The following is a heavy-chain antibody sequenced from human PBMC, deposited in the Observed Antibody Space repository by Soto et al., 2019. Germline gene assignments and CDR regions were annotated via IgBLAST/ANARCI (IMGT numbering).Heavy chain of an antibody. CDR2: ISSSTSHT. CDR3: ARGMGADADSFDF. Sequence: QVQLVESGGGLVKPGGSLRLSCAVSGFTFSDYYMTWIRQAPGKGLEWVSYISSSTSHTNYADSVKGRFTISRDNAKNSLFLQKNSLRAEDTAVYYCARGMGADADSFDFWGQGTLVTVSS. V-gene: IGHV3-11*05. CDR1: GFTFSDYY. D-gene: IGHD1-26*01. J-gene: IGHJ4*02.